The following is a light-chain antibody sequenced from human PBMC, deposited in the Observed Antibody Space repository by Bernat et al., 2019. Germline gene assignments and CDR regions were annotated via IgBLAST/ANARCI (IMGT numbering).Light chain of an antibody. V-gene: IGKV1-16*01. CDR3: QQYNTFPPS. J-gene: IGKJ4*01. Sequence: DVRMTQSPSSLSASVGDTVTISCRASQTISNYVAWFQQKAGKAPQSLISIASDLQPGVPSRFSGSGSGADFTLTISSLQPEDVGTYYCQQYNTFPPSFGGGTRVEI. CDR2: IAS. CDR1: QTISNY.